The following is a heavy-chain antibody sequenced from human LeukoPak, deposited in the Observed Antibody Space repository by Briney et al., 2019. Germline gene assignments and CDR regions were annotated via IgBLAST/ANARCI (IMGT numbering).Heavy chain of an antibody. V-gene: IGHV1-69*06. Sequence: SVKVSCKASGGTFSSYAISWVRQAPGQGLEWMGGIIPIFGTANYAQKFRGRVTIIADKSTRTAYMELSSLRSEDTAVYYCARAVWELAAFDIWGQGTMVTVSS. J-gene: IGHJ3*02. D-gene: IGHD1-26*01. CDR3: ARAVWELAAFDI. CDR1: GGTFSSYA. CDR2: IIPIFGTA.